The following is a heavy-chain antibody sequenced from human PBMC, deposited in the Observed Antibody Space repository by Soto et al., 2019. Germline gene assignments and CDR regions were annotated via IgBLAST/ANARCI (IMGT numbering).Heavy chain of an antibody. D-gene: IGHD3-3*01. CDR2: IYPGDSDT. V-gene: IGHV5-51*01. CDR3: ARQASTIFGVVKDYYYYYGMDV. J-gene: IGHJ6*02. Sequence: GESLKISCQAFGYNFTNYWIGWVRQMPGKGLEWMGIIYPGDSDTRYSPSFQGQVTISADKSISTAYLQWSSLKASDTAMYYCARQASTIFGVVKDYYYYYGMDVWGQGTTVTVSS. CDR1: GYNFTNYW.